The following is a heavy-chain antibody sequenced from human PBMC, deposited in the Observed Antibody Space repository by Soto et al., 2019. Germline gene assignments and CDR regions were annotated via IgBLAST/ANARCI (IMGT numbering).Heavy chain of an antibody. CDR1: GGSISSGGYY. CDR2: IYYSGST. CDR3: ARHYCSGGSCYNALDY. J-gene: IGHJ4*02. D-gene: IGHD2-15*01. V-gene: IGHV4-31*03. Sequence: SETLSLTCTVSGGSISSGGYYWSWIRQHPGKGLEWIGYIYYSGSTHYNPSLKSRVTISVDTSKNQFSLKLSSVTAADTAVYYXARHYCSGGSCYNALDYWGQGTLVTVSS.